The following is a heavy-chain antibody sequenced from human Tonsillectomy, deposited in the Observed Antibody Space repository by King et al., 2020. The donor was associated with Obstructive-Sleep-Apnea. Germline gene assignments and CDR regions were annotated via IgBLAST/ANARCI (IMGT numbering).Heavy chain of an antibody. CDR2: IRGSGGRT. Sequence: VQLVESGGGLVHPGGSLRLSCAASGFTFSGYAMSWVRQAPGKGLEWGSSIRGSGGRTYYADSVKGRFTISRDNSKNTLYLQMNSLRAEDTAVYFCAKEWELWGIIDYWGQGSLVTVSS. J-gene: IGHJ4*02. V-gene: IGHV3-23*04. CDR1: GFTFSGYA. CDR3: AKEWELWGIIDY. D-gene: IGHD1-26*01.